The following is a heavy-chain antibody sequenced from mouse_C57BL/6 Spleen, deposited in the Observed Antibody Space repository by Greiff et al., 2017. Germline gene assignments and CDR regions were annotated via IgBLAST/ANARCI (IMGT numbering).Heavy chain of an antibody. CDR1: GYTFTSYW. D-gene: IGHD2-4*01. CDR3: ARDDDGFAY. CDR2: IDPSDSYT. V-gene: IGHV1-69*01. Sequence: QVQLQQPGAELVMPGASVKLSCKASGYTFTSYWMHWVKQRPGQGLEWIGEIDPSDSYTNYNQKFKGKSTLTVDKSSSTAYMQLSSLTSEDSAVYYCARDDDGFAYWGKGTLVTVAA. J-gene: IGHJ3*01.